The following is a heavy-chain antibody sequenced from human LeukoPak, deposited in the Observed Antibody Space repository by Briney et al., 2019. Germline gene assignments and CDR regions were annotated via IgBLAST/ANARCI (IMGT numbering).Heavy chain of an antibody. Sequence: GGSLRLSCATSGFTFDDYAMHWVRQAPGKGLECVSGISWNSGSIAYVDSVKGRFTISRDNAKNSLYLQMNSLRPEDTALYYCAKDSSSSILTTFIDYWGQGTLVTVSS. CDR3: AKDSSSSILTTFIDY. D-gene: IGHD2/OR15-2a*01. CDR2: ISWNSGSI. J-gene: IGHJ4*02. V-gene: IGHV3-9*01. CDR1: GFTFDDYA.